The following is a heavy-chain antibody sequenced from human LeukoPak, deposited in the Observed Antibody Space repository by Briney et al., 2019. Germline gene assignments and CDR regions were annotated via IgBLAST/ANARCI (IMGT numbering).Heavy chain of an antibody. V-gene: IGHV3-23*01. CDR1: GFLISNDV. D-gene: IGHD1-26*01. CDR2: IGADGHST. J-gene: IGHJ4*02. CDR3: ARRVGGTPDY. Sequence: GGSLRLSCAASGFLISNDVMTWVRQAPGKGLEWVSAIGADGHSTDCANSVKGRFTISRDNSKNTLYLQMNSLSAEDTALYYCARRVGGTPDYWGRGTLVTVSS.